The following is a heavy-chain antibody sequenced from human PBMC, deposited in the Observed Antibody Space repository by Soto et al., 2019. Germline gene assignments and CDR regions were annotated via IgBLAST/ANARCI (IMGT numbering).Heavy chain of an antibody. CDR2: IYYSGST. CDR1: GGSISSYY. V-gene: IGHV4-59*01. D-gene: IGHD3-3*01. Sequence: PSETLSLTCTVSGGSISSYYWSWIRQPPGKGLEWIGYIYYSGSTNYNPSLKSRVTISVDTSKNQFSLKLSSVTAADTAVYYCARGEGVVRFLGWLYYGMDVWGQGTTVTVSS. CDR3: ARGEGVVRFLGWLYYGMDV. J-gene: IGHJ6*02.